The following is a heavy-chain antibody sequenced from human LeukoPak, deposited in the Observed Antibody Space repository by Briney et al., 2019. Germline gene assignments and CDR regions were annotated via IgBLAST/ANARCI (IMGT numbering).Heavy chain of an antibody. Sequence: PGGSLRLSCAASGFTVSGNYMSWVRQAPGKGLVWVSRINRDGSSTSYADSVKGRFTISRDNAKNTLYLQMNSLRAEDTAVYYCARDRETYYDILTGYYTLGDAFDIWGQGTMVTVSS. CDR1: GFTVSGNY. J-gene: IGHJ3*02. D-gene: IGHD3-9*01. V-gene: IGHV3-74*01. CDR2: INRDGSST. CDR3: ARDRETYYDILTGYYTLGDAFDI.